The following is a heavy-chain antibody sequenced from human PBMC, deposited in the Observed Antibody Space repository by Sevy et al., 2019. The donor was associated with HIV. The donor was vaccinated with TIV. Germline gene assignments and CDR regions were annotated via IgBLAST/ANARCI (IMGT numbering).Heavy chain of an antibody. CDR3: ARDRMAARPYYYYYYMDV. Sequence: ASVKVSCKASGYTFTSYGISWVRQAPGQGLEWMGWISAYNGNTNYAQKLQGRVTMTTDTSTSTAYMELRSLRSDDTAVYYCARDRMAARPYYYYYYMDVWGKGTTVTVSS. V-gene: IGHV1-18*04. CDR1: GYTFTSYG. D-gene: IGHD6-6*01. CDR2: ISAYNGNT. J-gene: IGHJ6*03.